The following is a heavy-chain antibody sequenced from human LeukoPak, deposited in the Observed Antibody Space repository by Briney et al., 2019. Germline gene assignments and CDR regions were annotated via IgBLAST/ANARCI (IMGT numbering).Heavy chain of an antibody. Sequence: GESLKISCKGSGYSFTNYWIGWVRQMPGKGLEWMGIIYPGDSDTRYSPSFQGQVTISADKSISIAYLQWSSLKASDTAMYYCASRTGSGGSGGLSMDVWGQGTTVTVSS. CDR2: IYPGDSDT. CDR3: ASRTGSGGSGGLSMDV. D-gene: IGHD3-10*01. J-gene: IGHJ6*02. CDR1: GYSFTNYW. V-gene: IGHV5-51*01.